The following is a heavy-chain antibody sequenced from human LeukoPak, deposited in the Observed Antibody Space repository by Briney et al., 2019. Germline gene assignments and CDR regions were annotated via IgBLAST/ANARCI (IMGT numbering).Heavy chain of an antibody. D-gene: IGHD6-13*01. Sequence: SQTLSLTCALSGDSVSSNSAAWNWIRQSPSRGLEWLGRTYYRSKWYNDYAVSVKSRITINPDTSKNQFSLQLNSVTPEDTAVYYCVRDPSSSWYPLLHDAFDIWGQGTMVTVSS. CDR2: TYYRSKWYN. J-gene: IGHJ3*02. CDR3: VRDPSSSWYPLLHDAFDI. CDR1: GDSVSSNSAA. V-gene: IGHV6-1*01.